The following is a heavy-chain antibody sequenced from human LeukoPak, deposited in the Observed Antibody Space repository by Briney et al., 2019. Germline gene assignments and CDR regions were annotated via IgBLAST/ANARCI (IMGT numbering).Heavy chain of an antibody. CDR1: GFTFSSYA. V-gene: IGHV3-23*01. J-gene: IGHJ4*02. CDR3: GEGH. Sequence: PGGSLRLSCAASGFTFSSYAMSWVRQAPGKGLEWVSAISGSGDKTHYADSVKGRFTISRDNSKSVLYMQLNNLRLEDTAVYYCGEGHWGRGTLVTVSS. CDR2: ISGSGDKT.